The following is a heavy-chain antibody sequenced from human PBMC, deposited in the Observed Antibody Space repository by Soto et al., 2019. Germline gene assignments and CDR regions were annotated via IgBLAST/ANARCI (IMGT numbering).Heavy chain of an antibody. CDR1: GGSISSGDYY. Sequence: SETLSLTCTVSGGSISSGDYYWSWIRQPPGKGLEWIGYIYYSGSTNYNPSLKSRVTISVDTSKNQFSLKLSSVTAADTAVYYCARGRIQLSYPFDYWGQGPLVTVSS. D-gene: IGHD5-18*01. CDR3: ARGRIQLSYPFDY. J-gene: IGHJ4*02. CDR2: IYYSGST. V-gene: IGHV4-61*08.